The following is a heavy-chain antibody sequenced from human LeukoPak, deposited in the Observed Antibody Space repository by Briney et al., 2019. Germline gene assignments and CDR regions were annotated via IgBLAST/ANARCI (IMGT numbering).Heavy chain of an antibody. J-gene: IGHJ4*02. CDR1: GFTFSSYA. Sequence: GGSLRLSCAVSGFTFSSYAMHWVRQAPGKGLEWVAVISYDGSNKYYADSVKGRFTISRDNSKNTLYLQMNSLRAEDTAVYYCARRKVATADYWGQGTLVTVSS. D-gene: IGHD5-12*01. V-gene: IGHV3-30*04. CDR3: ARRKVATADY. CDR2: ISYDGSNK.